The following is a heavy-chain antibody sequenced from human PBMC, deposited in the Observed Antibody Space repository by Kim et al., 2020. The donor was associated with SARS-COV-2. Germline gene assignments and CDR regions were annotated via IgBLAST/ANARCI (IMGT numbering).Heavy chain of an antibody. D-gene: IGHD3-3*01. V-gene: IGHV2-70*01. CDR3: ARAFGDPYDFWSGYPVPFDY. Sequence: SGPTLVHPTQTLTLTCTFSGFSLSTSGMCVSWIRQPPGKALEWLALIDWDDDKYYSTSLKTRLTISKDTSKNQVVLTMTNMDPVDTATYYCARAFGDPYDFWSGYPVPFDYWGQGTLVTVSS. CDR1: GFSLSTSGMC. CDR2: IDWDDDK. J-gene: IGHJ4*02.